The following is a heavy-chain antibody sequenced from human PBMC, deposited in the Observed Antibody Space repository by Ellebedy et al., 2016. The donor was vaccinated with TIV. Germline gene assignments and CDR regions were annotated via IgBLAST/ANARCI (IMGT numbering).Heavy chain of an antibody. Sequence: ASVKVSCKASGGTFSSYAISWVRQAPGQGLEWMGGIIPIFGTANYAQKFQGRVTITRDTSASTAYMELSSLRSEDTAVYYCARVGSRGHWLYYFDYWGQGTLVTVSS. CDR1: GGTFSSYA. D-gene: IGHD6-19*01. CDR2: IIPIFGTA. CDR3: ARVGSRGHWLYYFDY. J-gene: IGHJ4*02. V-gene: IGHV1-69*05.